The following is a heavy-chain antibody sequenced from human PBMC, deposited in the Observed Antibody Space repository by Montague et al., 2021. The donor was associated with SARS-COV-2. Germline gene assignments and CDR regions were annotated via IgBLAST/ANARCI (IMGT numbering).Heavy chain of an antibody. D-gene: IGHD3-22*01. CDR1: GGSFSGYY. CDR3: SRATLGITIIVLVMTAIYYYFDY. V-gene: IGHV4-34*01. Sequence: SETLSLTCAVYGGSFSGYYWSWIRQPPGKGLEWIGEIHHSGSTNYNPSLKSRVTISVDTSKNQFSLKLSSVTAADTAVYYCSRATLGITIIVLVMTAIYYYFDYWGQGNLVTVSS. CDR2: IHHSGST. J-gene: IGHJ4*02.